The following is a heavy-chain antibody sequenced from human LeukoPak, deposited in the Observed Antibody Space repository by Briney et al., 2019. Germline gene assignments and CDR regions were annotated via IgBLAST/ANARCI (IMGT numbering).Heavy chain of an antibody. D-gene: IGHD3-10*01. J-gene: IGHJ4*02. Sequence: GGSLRLSCAASGFTFSSYGMYWVRQAPGKGLEWVAVISYDGSNKYYADSVKGRFTISRDNSKNTLYLQMNSLRAEDTAVYYCAKDRMVRGVTEPDYWGQGTLVTVSS. CDR1: GFTFSSYG. V-gene: IGHV3-30*18. CDR2: ISYDGSNK. CDR3: AKDRMVRGVTEPDY.